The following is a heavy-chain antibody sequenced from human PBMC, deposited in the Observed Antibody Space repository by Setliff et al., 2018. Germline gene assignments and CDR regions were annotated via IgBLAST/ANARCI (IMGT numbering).Heavy chain of an antibody. CDR3: AREGVDSRSSTDYRYYMDV. V-gene: IGHV1-69*05. J-gene: IGHJ6*03. CDR1: GGTFKNYG. D-gene: IGHD6-6*01. CDR2: IIPIFGTT. Sequence: SVKVSCKASGGTFKNYGISWVRQAPGQGLEWMGGIIPIFGTTNYAQKFQGRATIITDESTSTAYMELSSLRSEDTAVYYRAREGVDSRSSTDYRYYMDVWGKGTTVTAP.